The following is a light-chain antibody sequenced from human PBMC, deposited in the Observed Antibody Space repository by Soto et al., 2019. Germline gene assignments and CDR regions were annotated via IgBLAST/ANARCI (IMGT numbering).Light chain of an antibody. CDR3: QQYRRSPPAT. V-gene: IGKV3-20*01. J-gene: IGKJ3*01. Sequence: EIVLTQSPGTLSLSPGERATLSCRASQSVSSSYLAWYQQKPGQAPRLLIYGASSRATGIPDRFSGSGSGTDFTLTISRLEPEDFAVYYCQQYRRSPPATFGPGTKVDIK. CDR2: GAS. CDR1: QSVSSSY.